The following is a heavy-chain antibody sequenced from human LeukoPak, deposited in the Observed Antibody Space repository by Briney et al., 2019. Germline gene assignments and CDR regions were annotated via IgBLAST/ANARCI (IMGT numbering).Heavy chain of an antibody. Sequence: GGSLRLSCSASGFTFSSYAMHWVRQAPGKGLEYVSAINRIGGSTYYADSVKGRFTISRDNSKNTLYLQMSSLRAEDTAVYYCVKDTLDTAMVYFDYWGQGTLVTVSS. D-gene: IGHD5-18*01. CDR3: VKDTLDTAMVYFDY. CDR2: INRIGGST. CDR1: GFTFSSYA. J-gene: IGHJ4*02. V-gene: IGHV3-64D*09.